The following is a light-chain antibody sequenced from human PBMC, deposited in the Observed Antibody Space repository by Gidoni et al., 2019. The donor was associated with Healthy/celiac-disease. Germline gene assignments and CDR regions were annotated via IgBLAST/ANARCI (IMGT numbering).Light chain of an antibody. V-gene: IGKV1-5*03. J-gene: IGKJ3*01. CDR2: TAS. CDR1: QSISSW. Sequence: DMQMTQSPSTLSASVGDRVTITCRASQSISSWLAWYQQKPGKAPKLLIYTASSLESGVPSRFSGSGSGTEFTLTISSLQPDDFATYYCQQYNSYSPRTFGPGTKVDIK. CDR3: QQYNSYSPRT.